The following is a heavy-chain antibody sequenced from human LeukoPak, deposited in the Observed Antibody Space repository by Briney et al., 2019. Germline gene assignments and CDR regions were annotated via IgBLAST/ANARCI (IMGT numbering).Heavy chain of an antibody. Sequence: GGSLRLSCAASGFTFSNYWMHWVRQAPGKGLMWVSRINSDGSSTSYADSVKGRFTISRDNAKNTLYLQMNSLRAEDTAVYYCERDQSGDAFDIWGQGTMVTVSS. CDR3: ERDQSGDAFDI. J-gene: IGHJ3*02. CDR1: GFTFSNYW. CDR2: INSDGSST. D-gene: IGHD3-10*01. V-gene: IGHV3-74*01.